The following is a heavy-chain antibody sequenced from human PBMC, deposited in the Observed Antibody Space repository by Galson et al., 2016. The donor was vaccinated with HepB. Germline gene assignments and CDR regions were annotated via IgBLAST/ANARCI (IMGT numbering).Heavy chain of an antibody. Sequence: SLRLSCAASGFTLSSSAMTWARQAPGRGLEWVSAITETGSFAYYADSVRGRFTLSRDTSKNTVYLQMTYLRADETALYYCGRDYPTMTDRYPYHVDVWGKGTAVTGSS. J-gene: IGHJ6*04. CDR1: GFTLSSSA. CDR3: GRDYPTMTDRYPYHVDV. D-gene: IGHD4-17*01. CDR2: ITETGSFA. V-gene: IGHV3-23*01.